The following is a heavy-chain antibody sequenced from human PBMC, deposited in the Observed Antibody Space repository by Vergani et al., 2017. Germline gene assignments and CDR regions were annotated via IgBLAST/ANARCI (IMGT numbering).Heavy chain of an antibody. J-gene: IGHJ5*02. CDR3: ARVGGDYAGGWFDP. D-gene: IGHD4-17*01. CDR1: GGTFSSYT. Sequence: QVQLVQSGAEVKKPGSSVKVSCKASGGTFSSYTISWVRQAPGQGLEWMGRIIPILGIANYAQKFQGRVTITADKSTSTAYMELSSLRSEDTAVYYCARVGGDYAGGWFDPWGQGTLVTVSS. CDR2: IIPILGIA. V-gene: IGHV1-69*02.